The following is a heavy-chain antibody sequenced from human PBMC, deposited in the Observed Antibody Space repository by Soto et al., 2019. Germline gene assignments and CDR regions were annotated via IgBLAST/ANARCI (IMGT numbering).Heavy chain of an antibody. V-gene: IGHV3-66*01. CDR3: ARDRIAVAGNPEDFQH. CDR2: IYSGGST. D-gene: IGHD6-19*01. J-gene: IGHJ1*01. Sequence: EVQLVESGGGLVQPGGSLRLSCAASGFTVSSNYMSWVRQAPGKGLEWVSVIYSGGSTYYADSVKGRFTISRDNSKNTLYLQMNSPRAEETAVYYCARDRIAVAGNPEDFQHWGQGTLVTVSS. CDR1: GFTVSSNY.